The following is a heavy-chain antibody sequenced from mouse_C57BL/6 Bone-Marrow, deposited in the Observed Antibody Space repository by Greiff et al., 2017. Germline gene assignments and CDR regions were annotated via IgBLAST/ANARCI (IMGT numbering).Heavy chain of an antibody. Sequence: VQLVESGAELARPGASVKLSCKASGYTFTSYGISWVKQRTGQGLEWIGEIYPRSGNTYYNEKFKGKATLTADKSSSTAYMELRSLTSEDSAVYFCARWAGNYVGDYWGQGTTLTVSS. D-gene: IGHD2-1*01. V-gene: IGHV1-81*01. CDR2: IYPRSGNT. CDR3: ARWAGNYVGDY. J-gene: IGHJ2*01. CDR1: GYTFTSYG.